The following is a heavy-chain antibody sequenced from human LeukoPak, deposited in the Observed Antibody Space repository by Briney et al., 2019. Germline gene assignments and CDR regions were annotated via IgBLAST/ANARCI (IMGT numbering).Heavy chain of an antibody. J-gene: IGHJ4*02. CDR3: ARDRRPYYYGSGSGIFDY. V-gene: IGHV1-69*13. CDR2: IIPIFGTA. D-gene: IGHD3-10*01. CDR1: GGTFSSYA. Sequence: ASVKVSCKASGGTFSSYAISWVRQAPGQGLEWMGGIIPIFGTANYAQKFQGRATITADESTSTAYMELSSLRSEDTAVYYCARDRRPYYYGSGSGIFDYWGQGTLVTVSS.